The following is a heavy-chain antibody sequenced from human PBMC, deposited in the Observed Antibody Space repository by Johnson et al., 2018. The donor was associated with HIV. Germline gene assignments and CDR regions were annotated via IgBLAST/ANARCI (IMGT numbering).Heavy chain of an antibody. CDR1: GFSFSDYY. CDR3: ARDGPWLQSQRDAFDV. D-gene: IGHD5-24*01. CDR2: ISSSGSTI. V-gene: IGHV3-11*04. Sequence: QVQLVESGGGLVKPGGSLRLSCAASGFSFSDYYMTWIRQAPGKGLEFVSYISSSGSTIYYADSVKGRFTISRDNAKNSLYLQLNSLRAEDTAVYYCARDGPWLQSQRDAFDVWGRGTMVTVSS. J-gene: IGHJ3*01.